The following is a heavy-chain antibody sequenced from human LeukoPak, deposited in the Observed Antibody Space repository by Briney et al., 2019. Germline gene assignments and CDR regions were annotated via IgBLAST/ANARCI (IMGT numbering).Heavy chain of an antibody. CDR2: ISSNGGST. CDR3: VKVRRGYGYVSDAFDI. V-gene: IGHV3-64D*09. J-gene: IGHJ3*02. D-gene: IGHD5-18*01. CDR1: GFTFSSYA. Sequence: GGSLRLSCSASGFTFSSYAMHWVRQAPGKGLEYVSAISSNGGSTYYADSVKGRFTISRDNSKNTLYLQMSSLRAEDTAVYYCVKVRRGYGYVSDAFDIWGQGTMVTVSS.